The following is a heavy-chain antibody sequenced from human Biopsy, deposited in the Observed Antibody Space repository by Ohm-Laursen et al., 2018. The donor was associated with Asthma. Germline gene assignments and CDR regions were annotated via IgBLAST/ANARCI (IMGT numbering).Heavy chain of an antibody. J-gene: IGHJ3*02. Sequence: SLRLSCAAFGISFRNYGMHWVRQAPGKGLEWVAVMSFDGRQTYYADSVKGRFTISRDNSKNTLYLQMNSLRAEDTAVYYCAKERYYDFWSGYPIWGQGTMVTVSS. CDR2: MSFDGRQT. CDR1: GISFRNYG. V-gene: IGHV3-30*18. D-gene: IGHD3-3*01. CDR3: AKERYYDFWSGYPI.